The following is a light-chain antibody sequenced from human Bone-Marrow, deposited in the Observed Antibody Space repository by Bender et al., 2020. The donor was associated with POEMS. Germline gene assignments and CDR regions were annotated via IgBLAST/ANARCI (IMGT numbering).Light chain of an antibody. J-gene: IGLJ3*02. CDR3: SSWDDSLSGWV. CDR1: SSNIGGNP. CDR2: SNY. V-gene: IGLV1-44*01. Sequence: QSVLTQPPSASGTPGQSVIISCSGTSSNIGGNPVNWYQHLPGTAPRLVVYSNYQRPSGVPARFSGSKSGTSASLAISDIQSEDEGDYYCSSWDDSLSGWVFGGGTKLTVL.